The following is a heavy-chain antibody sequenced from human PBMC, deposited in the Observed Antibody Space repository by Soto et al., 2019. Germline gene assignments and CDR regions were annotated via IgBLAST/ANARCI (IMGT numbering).Heavy chain of an antibody. CDR3: ARGLAWLYPKYYFDY. V-gene: IGHV3-66*01. J-gene: IGHJ4*02. Sequence: EVQLVESGGGLVQPGGSLRLSCAASGFTVSSNYMSWVRQAPGKGLEWVSVIYSGGSTYYTDSVKGRFTISRDNSKYTLYLQMNSLRAEDTAVYYCARGLAWLYPKYYFDYWGQGTLVTVSS. D-gene: IGHD3-3*01. CDR2: IYSGGST. CDR1: GFTVSSNY.